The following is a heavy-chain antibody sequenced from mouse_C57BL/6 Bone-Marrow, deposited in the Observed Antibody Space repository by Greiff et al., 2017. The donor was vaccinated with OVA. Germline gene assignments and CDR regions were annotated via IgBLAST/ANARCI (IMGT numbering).Heavy chain of an antibody. CDR1: GYTFTSYW. J-gene: IGHJ1*03. D-gene: IGHD1-1*01. V-gene: IGHV1-50*01. Sequence: QVQLQQPGAELVKPGASVKLSCKASGYTFTSYWMQWVKQRPGQGLEWIGEIDPSDSYTNYNQKFKGKATLTVDTSSSTAYMQLSSLTSEDSAVYYCAREVLITHFDVWGTGTTVTVSS. CDR3: AREVLITHFDV. CDR2: IDPSDSYT.